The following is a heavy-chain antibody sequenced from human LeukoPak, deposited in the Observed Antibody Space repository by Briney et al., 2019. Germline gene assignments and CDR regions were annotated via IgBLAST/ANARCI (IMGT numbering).Heavy chain of an antibody. CDR3: ARPGGYGYWYFDL. CDR1: GFTFSSYW. Sequence: GGSLRLSCAASGFTFSSYWMHWVRQAPGKRLVWVSRINSDGSSTSYADSVKGRFTISRDNAKNTLYLQMNSLRAEDTAVYYCARPGGYGYWYFDLWGRGTLVTVSS. D-gene: IGHD5-12*01. V-gene: IGHV3-74*01. CDR2: INSDGSST. J-gene: IGHJ2*01.